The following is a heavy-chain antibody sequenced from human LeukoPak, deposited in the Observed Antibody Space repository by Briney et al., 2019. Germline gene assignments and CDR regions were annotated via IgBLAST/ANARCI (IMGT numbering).Heavy chain of an antibody. CDR2: ISGSGGST. J-gene: IGHJ4*02. Sequence: GGSLRLSCAASGFTFSSYAMSWVRQAPGKGLEWVSAISGSGGSTYYADSVKGRFTISRDNSKNTLYLQMNSLRAEDTAVYYCAKDRNRGFSSKYFDYRGQGTLVTVSS. CDR3: AKDRNRGFSSKYFDY. V-gene: IGHV3-23*01. D-gene: IGHD3-10*01. CDR1: GFTFSSYA.